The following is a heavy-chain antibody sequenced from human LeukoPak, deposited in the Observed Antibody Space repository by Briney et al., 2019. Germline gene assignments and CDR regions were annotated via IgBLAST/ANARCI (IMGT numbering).Heavy chain of an antibody. D-gene: IGHD6-19*01. CDR1: GDSISSGGYY. V-gene: IGHV4-31*03. Sequence: SQTLSLTCTVSGDSISSGGYYWSWIRQHPGKGLEWIGYISYSGNTYYNPSLKSRAAISVDTPKNQFSLKLSSTTAADTAVYYCARVSSGWAHDYWGQGTLVTVSS. CDR3: ARVSSGWAHDY. J-gene: IGHJ4*02. CDR2: ISYSGNT.